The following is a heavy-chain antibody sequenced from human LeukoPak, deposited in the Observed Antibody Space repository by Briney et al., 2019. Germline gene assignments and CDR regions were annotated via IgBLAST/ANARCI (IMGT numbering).Heavy chain of an antibody. Sequence: GGSLRLSCAASGFTFSNYWMSWVRQAPGRGLEWVANLKQDGSQTYYVDSVKGRFTISRDNAKNSLYLQMNSLRAEDTAVYYCVRDVVGATDYWGQGTLVTVSS. V-gene: IGHV3-7*01. J-gene: IGHJ4*02. CDR3: VRDVVGATDY. D-gene: IGHD1-26*01. CDR1: GFTFSNYW. CDR2: LKQDGSQT.